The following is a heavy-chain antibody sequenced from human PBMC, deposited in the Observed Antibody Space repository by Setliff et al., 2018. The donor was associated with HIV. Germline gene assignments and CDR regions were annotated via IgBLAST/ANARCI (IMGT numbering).Heavy chain of an antibody. J-gene: IGHJ4*02. D-gene: IGHD6-19*01. V-gene: IGHV4-38-2*01. CDR3: ARVRGSSGWSVFDY. CDR2: IYHSGST. CDR1: GYSISSGYY. Sequence: PSETLSLTCAVSGYSISSGYYWGWIRQPPGKGLEWIGTIYHSGSTYYNPSLKSRLTISVDTSKNQFSLKLNSVTAADTAVYYCARVRGSSGWSVFDYWGQGTLVTVSS.